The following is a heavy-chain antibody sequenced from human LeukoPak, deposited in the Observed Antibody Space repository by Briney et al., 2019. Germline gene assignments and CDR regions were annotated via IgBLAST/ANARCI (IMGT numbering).Heavy chain of an antibody. Sequence: ASVKVSCKASGYTFTSYYMHWVRQAPGQGLEWMGIINPSGGSTSYAQKFQGRVTMTRDTSVSTAYMELSRLRSDDTAVYYCARDYSSGWYGKVDYWGQGTLVTVSS. CDR3: ARDYSSGWYGKVDY. J-gene: IGHJ4*02. CDR2: INPSGGST. D-gene: IGHD6-19*01. V-gene: IGHV1-46*01. CDR1: GYTFTSYY.